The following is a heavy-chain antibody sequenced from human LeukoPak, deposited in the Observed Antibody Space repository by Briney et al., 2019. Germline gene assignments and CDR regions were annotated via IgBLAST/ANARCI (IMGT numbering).Heavy chain of an antibody. CDR1: GGTFSSYA. J-gene: IGHJ4*02. CDR2: IIPILGMA. D-gene: IGHD6-13*01. CDR3: ARGGAAAATYYFDY. V-gene: IGHV1-69*04. Sequence: ASVKVSCKASGGTFSSYAIRWVRQAPGQGLEWMGRIIPILGMANYAQKFQGRVTITADKSTSTAYMELSSLRSEDTAVYYCARGGAAAATYYFDYWGQGTLVTVSS.